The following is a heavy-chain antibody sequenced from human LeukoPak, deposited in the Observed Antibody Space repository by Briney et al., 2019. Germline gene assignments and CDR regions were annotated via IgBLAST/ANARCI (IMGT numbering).Heavy chain of an antibody. CDR2: VFDSGGT. J-gene: IGHJ4*02. Sequence: SETLSLTCTVSGGSISNYWWSWIRQPPGKGLEWIGYVFDSGGTNYNPSLKSRVTISVDTSKKQFSLKLSSVTAADTAVYYCARVLKYSGSYYCDYWGQGTLVTVSS. D-gene: IGHD1-26*01. CDR1: GGSISNYW. V-gene: IGHV4-59*08. CDR3: ARVLKYSGSYYCDY.